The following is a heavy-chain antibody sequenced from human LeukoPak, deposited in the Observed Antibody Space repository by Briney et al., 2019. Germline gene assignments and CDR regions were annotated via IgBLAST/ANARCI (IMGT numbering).Heavy chain of an antibody. J-gene: IGHJ4*02. CDR3: ARGTSEGRRGITFGGVIILL. D-gene: IGHD3-16*01. Sequence: GGSLRLSCAASGFTFGSYEMNWVRQAPGKGLEWVSYIGTIISTTYYADSVKGRFTVSRDDAKSSLYLQMSSLRAEDTAVYYCARGTSEGRRGITFGGVIILLWGQGTLVTVSS. CDR2: IGTIISTT. V-gene: IGHV3-48*03. CDR1: GFTFGSYE.